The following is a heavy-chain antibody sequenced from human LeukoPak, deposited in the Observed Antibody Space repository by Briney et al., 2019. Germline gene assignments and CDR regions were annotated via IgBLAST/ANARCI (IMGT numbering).Heavy chain of an antibody. Sequence: GGSLRLSCAASGFSFNNAWMSWVRQAPGKGLEWVGRIKSKTDGGATDYAAPVKGRFSISRDDSKNTLYLQMNSLQSEDTAVYYCTTRVLPPRTLGPGTYWGQGTLVTVSA. D-gene: IGHD2-2*01. CDR3: TTRVLPPRTLGPGTY. J-gene: IGHJ4*02. CDR2: IKSKTDGGAT. CDR1: GFSFNNAW. V-gene: IGHV3-15*01.